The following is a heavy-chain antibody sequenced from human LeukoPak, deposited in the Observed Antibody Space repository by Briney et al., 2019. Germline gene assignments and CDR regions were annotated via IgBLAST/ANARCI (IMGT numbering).Heavy chain of an antibody. CDR1: GFTFSSYA. Sequence: GGSLRLSCAASGFTFSSYAMSWVRQAPGKGLEWVSAISGSGGSTYYADSVKGRFTISRDNSKNTLYLQMNSLRVEDTAVYHCAKVIGGSSAYDALDIWGQGTMVTVSS. CDR3: AKVIGGSSAYDALDI. V-gene: IGHV3-23*01. J-gene: IGHJ3*02. D-gene: IGHD6-6*01. CDR2: ISGSGGST.